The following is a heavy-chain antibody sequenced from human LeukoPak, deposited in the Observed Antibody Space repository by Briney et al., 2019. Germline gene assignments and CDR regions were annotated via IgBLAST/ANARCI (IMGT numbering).Heavy chain of an antibody. CDR3: ARSYYDILTGYSHFDY. CDR2: ISSSSSTI. CDR1: GFTFSSYS. V-gene: IGHV3-48*04. J-gene: IGHJ4*02. Sequence: GGSLRLSCAASGFTFSSYSMNWVRQAPGKGLEWVSYISSSSSTIYYADSVKGRFTISRDNAKSSLYLQMNSLRAEDTAVYYCARSYYDILTGYSHFDYWGQGTLVTVSS. D-gene: IGHD3-9*01.